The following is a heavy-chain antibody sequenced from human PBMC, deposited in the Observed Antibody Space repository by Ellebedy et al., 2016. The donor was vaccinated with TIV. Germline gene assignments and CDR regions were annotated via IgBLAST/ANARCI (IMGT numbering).Heavy chain of an antibody. Sequence: AASVKVSCKASGYTFTSDLIHWVRQAPGQGLEWMGTVNPFNGGTGYAQRFQGRVTMTRNTSASTVYMKLGSLSSDDTAVSYCAREDGVYYFDHWGQGTLVTVSS. D-gene: IGHD6-13*01. V-gene: IGHV1-46*01. CDR1: GYTFTSDL. CDR3: AREDGVYYFDH. CDR2: VNPFNGGT. J-gene: IGHJ4*02.